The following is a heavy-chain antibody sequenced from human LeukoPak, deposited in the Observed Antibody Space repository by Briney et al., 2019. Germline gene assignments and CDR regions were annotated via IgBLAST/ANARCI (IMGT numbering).Heavy chain of an antibody. CDR1: GGSISSYY. D-gene: IGHD2-2*01. J-gene: IGHJ6*03. CDR2: IYYSGST. V-gene: IGHV4-59*01. CDR3: ARIVVVPAARVYYYMDV. Sequence: PSETLSLTCTVSGGSISSYYWSWIRQPPGKGLEWIGYIYYSGSTNYNPSLKSRVTISVDTSKNQFSLKLSSVTAADTAVYYCARIVVVPAARVYYYMDVWGKGTTGTVSS.